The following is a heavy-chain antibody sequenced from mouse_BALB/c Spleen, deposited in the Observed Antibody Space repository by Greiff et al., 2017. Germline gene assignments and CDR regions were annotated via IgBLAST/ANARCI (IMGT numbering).Heavy chain of an antibody. D-gene: IGHD4-1*01. V-gene: IGHV1S29*02. CDR1: GYTFTDYN. CDR2: IYPYNGGT. J-gene: IGHJ3*01. CDR3: ATNWDWFAY. Sequence: EVKLQESGPELVKPGASVKISCKASGYTFTDYNMHWVKQSHGKSLEWIGYIYPYNGGTGYNQKFKSKATLTVDNSSSTAYMELRSLTSEDSAVYYCATNWDWFAYWGQGTLVTVSA.